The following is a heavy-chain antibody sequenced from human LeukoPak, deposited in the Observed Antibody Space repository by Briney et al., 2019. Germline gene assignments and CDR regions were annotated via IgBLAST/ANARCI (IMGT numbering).Heavy chain of an antibody. J-gene: IGHJ4*02. CDR1: GFIFEDNG. D-gene: IGHD3-10*01. CDR3: ATHSYYYGSGSYPHYLDY. CDR2: INWNGETT. V-gene: IGHV3-20*04. Sequence: GGSLRLSCAASGFIFEDNGMSWVRQAPGKGLEWVSGINWNGETTGYVDSVKGRFTVSRDNAKNSLYLQMNSLRVEDTALYYCATHSYYYGSGSYPHYLDYWGQGTLVTVSS.